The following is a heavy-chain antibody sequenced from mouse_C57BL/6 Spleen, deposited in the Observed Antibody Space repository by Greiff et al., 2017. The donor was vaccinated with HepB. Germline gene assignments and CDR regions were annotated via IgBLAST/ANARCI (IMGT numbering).Heavy chain of an antibody. V-gene: IGHV5-17*01. CDR3: ARDNYYGSRYFDV. Sequence: EVQVVESGGGLVKPGGSLKLSCAASGFTFSDYGMHWVRQAPEKGLEWVAYISSGSSTIYYADTVKGRFTISRDNAKNTLFLQMTSLRSEDTAMYYCARDNYYGSRYFDVWGTGTTVTVSS. J-gene: IGHJ1*03. CDR2: ISSGSSTI. D-gene: IGHD1-1*01. CDR1: GFTFSDYG.